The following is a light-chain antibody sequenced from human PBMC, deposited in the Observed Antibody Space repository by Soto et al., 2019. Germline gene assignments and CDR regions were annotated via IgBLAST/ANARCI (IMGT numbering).Light chain of an antibody. V-gene: IGKV3-20*01. J-gene: IGKJ1*01. CDR3: QQYRT. Sequence: EIGLTQSPDTLSLSPGGRATLSCRASQSVSSSSLAWYQQNPGQAPRLLIYEASSRATGIPDRFSGSGSGTDFTLTISRLEPEDFAVYYCQQYRTFGQGTKVDIK. CDR1: QSVSSSS. CDR2: EAS.